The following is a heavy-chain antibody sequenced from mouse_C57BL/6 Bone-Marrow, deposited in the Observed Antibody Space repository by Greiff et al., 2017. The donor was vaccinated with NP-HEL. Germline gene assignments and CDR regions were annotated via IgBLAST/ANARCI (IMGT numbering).Heavy chain of an antibody. Sequence: EVKLQESGGGLVQPGGSLKLSCAASGFTFSDYYMYWVRQTPEKRLEWVAYISNGGGSTYYPDTVKGRFTISRDNAKNTLYLQMSRLKSEDTAMYYCARATVPSMDYWGQGTSVTVSS. V-gene: IGHV5-12*01. D-gene: IGHD1-1*01. CDR1: GFTFSDYY. CDR3: ARATVPSMDY. J-gene: IGHJ4*01. CDR2: ISNGGGST.